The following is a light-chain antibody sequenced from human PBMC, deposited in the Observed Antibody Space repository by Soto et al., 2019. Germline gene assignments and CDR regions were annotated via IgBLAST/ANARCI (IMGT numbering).Light chain of an antibody. CDR1: SSNIGSGYD. J-gene: IGLJ2*01. CDR3: QTWGTDVV. V-gene: IGLV1-40*01. Sequence: QSVLTQPPSVSGAPGQRVTISCTGSSSNIGSGYDVHWYQQLPGTAPKLLIYGNNNRPSGVPDRFSGSKSGTSASLAITGLQPEDEADYYCQTWGTDVVFGGGTKLTVL. CDR2: GNN.